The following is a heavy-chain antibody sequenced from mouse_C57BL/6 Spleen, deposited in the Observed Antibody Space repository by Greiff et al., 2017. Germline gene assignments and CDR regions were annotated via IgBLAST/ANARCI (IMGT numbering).Heavy chain of an antibody. Sequence: EVKLLESGPGLVKPSQSLSLTCSVTGYSITSGYYWNWIRQFPGNKLEWMGYISYDGSNNYNPSLKNRISITRDTSKNQFFLKLNSVTTEDTATYYCARLPYYYAMDYWGQGTSVTVSS. V-gene: IGHV3-6*01. D-gene: IGHD5-5*01. J-gene: IGHJ4*01. CDR3: ARLPYYYAMDY. CDR2: ISYDGSN. CDR1: GYSITSGYY.